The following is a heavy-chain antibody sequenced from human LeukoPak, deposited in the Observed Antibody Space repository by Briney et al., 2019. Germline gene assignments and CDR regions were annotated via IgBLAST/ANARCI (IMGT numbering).Heavy chain of an antibody. D-gene: IGHD6-13*01. CDR1: GGSISSSSYY. CDR2: IYYSGST. Sequence: PSETLSLTCTVSGGSISSSSYYWGWIRQPPGKGLEWIGSIYYSGSTYYNPSLKSRVTISVDTSKNQFSLKLSSVTAADTAVYYCASGYPGMAAAGTGYWGQGTLVTVSS. J-gene: IGHJ4*02. CDR3: ASGYPGMAAAGTGY. V-gene: IGHV4-39*01.